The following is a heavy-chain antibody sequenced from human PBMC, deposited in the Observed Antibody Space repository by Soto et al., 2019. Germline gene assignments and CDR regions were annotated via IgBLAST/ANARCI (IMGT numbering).Heavy chain of an antibody. V-gene: IGHV4-4*02. CDR2: IYHSGST. CDR3: ALTQLVAATQIPHDY. CDR1: SGSISSSNW. J-gene: IGHJ4*02. D-gene: IGHD2-15*01. Sequence: PSETLSLTCAVSSGSISSSNWWSWGRQPPGKGLEWIGEIYHSGSTNYNPSLKSRVTISVDKSKNQFSLKLSSVTAADTAVYYCALTQLVAATQIPHDYWGQGTLVTVSS.